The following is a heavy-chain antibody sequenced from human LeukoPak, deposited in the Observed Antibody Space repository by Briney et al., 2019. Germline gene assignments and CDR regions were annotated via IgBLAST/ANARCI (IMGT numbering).Heavy chain of an antibody. Sequence: SETLSLTCTVSGGSISSSSYYWGWIRQPPGKGLEWIGSIYYSGSTYYNPSLKSRVTISVVTSKNQFSLKLSSVTAADTAVYYCARVSITMIVGDYYGMDVWGQGTTVTVSS. J-gene: IGHJ6*02. CDR1: GGSISSSSYY. D-gene: IGHD3-22*01. CDR2: IYYSGST. V-gene: IGHV4-39*07. CDR3: ARVSITMIVGDYYGMDV.